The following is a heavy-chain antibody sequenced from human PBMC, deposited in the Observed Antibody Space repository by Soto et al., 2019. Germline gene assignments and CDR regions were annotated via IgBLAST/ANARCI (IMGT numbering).Heavy chain of an antibody. V-gene: IGHV5-51*01. Sequence: ESMKISCKGAGDSITSYWVGWVRQMPGKGLEWMGIIYPGDSDTRYSPSFQGQVTISADKSISTAYLQWSSLKASDTAMYYCARLWYYDFWSGYYPFDPWGQGTLVTVSS. J-gene: IGHJ5*02. CDR2: IYPGDSDT. D-gene: IGHD3-3*01. CDR3: ARLWYYDFWSGYYPFDP. CDR1: GDSITSYW.